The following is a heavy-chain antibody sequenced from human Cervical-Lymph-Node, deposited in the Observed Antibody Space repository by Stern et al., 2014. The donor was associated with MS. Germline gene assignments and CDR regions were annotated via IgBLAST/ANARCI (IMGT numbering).Heavy chain of an antibody. CDR2: IYYSGST. D-gene: IGHD1-26*01. J-gene: IGHJ3*02. CDR1: GGSISSGGYY. V-gene: IGHV4-31*01. CDR3: ARETRSGSYYYNAFDI. Sequence: QLQLQESGPGLVKPSQTLSLTCTVSGGSISSGGYYWSWIRQHPGKGLEWIGYIYYSGSTYYNPSLKSLVTISVDTSKNQFSLKLSSVTAADTAVYYCARETRSGSYYYNAFDIWGQGTMVTVSS.